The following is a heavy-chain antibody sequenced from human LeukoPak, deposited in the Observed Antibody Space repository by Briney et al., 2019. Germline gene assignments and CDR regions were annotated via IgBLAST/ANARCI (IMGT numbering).Heavy chain of an antibody. J-gene: IGHJ4*02. V-gene: IGHV1-69*06. CDR1: GGTFSSYA. CDR2: IIPIFGTA. D-gene: IGHD2-2*02. CDR3: ARGYCSSTSCYRDLDY. Sequence: ASVKVSCKASGGTFSSYAISWVRQAPGQGLEWMGRIIPIFGTANYAQKFQGRVTITADKSTSTAYMELSSLRSEDTAVYYCARGYCSSTSCYRDLDYWGQGTLVTVSS.